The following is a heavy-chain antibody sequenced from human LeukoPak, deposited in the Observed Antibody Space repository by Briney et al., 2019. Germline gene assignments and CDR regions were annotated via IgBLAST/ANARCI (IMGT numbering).Heavy chain of an antibody. J-gene: IGHJ4*02. Sequence: PSESLSLTCTVSGGSISSSSYYWGWIRQPPGKRLEWIGSIYYSGSTYYNPSLKSRVTISVDTSKNQFSLKLSSVTAADTAVYYCARDSSSWYALDYWGQGTLVTVSS. D-gene: IGHD6-13*01. V-gene: IGHV4-39*02. CDR2: IYYSGST. CDR1: GGSISSSSYY. CDR3: ARDSSSWYALDY.